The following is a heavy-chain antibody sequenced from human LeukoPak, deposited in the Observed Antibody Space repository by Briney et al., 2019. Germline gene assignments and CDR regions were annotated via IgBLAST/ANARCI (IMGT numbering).Heavy chain of an antibody. D-gene: IGHD3-9*01. CDR2: ISRTSNSI. Sequence: GSLRLSCVASGFSFKTYTMNWVRQAPGKGLEWVSSISRTSNSIYYTDSVKGRFTVSRDNAQNSLFLQMNSLRVEDTAVYYCAREITIYFDTTGYVENDSWGQGTLVTVSA. CDR3: AREITIYFDTTGYVENDS. V-gene: IGHV3-48*04. J-gene: IGHJ4*02. CDR1: GFSFKTYT.